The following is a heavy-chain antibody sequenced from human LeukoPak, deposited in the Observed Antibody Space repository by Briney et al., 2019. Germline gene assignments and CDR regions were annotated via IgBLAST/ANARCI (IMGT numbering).Heavy chain of an antibody. J-gene: IGHJ5*02. CDR2: IYPTGST. Sequence: PSETLCLTCTVSGYSISSGYYWGWIRQPPGKGLEWIGNIYPTGSTYYNPSLKSRVTISVDTSKNQFSLKVSSVSAADTAVYYCARAYSSSWYWNWFDPWGQGTLVTVSS. V-gene: IGHV4-38-2*02. CDR1: GYSISSGYY. CDR3: ARAYSSSWYWNWFDP. D-gene: IGHD6-13*01.